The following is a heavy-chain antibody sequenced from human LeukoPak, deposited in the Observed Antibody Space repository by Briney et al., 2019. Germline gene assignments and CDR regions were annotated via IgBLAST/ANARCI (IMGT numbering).Heavy chain of an antibody. D-gene: IGHD4-17*01. CDR2: INPYSGGT. CDR1: GYTFTDYY. V-gene: IGHV1-2*02. Sequence: ASVKVSCKASGYTFTDYYMHWVRQAPGKGLEWMGWINPYSGGTKNAQKFQGRVTMTRDASTSTAYRDLSRLTFDDTAFYYCARGDIYGDYVWWGQGTLVTVSS. CDR3: ARGDIYGDYVW. J-gene: IGHJ4*02.